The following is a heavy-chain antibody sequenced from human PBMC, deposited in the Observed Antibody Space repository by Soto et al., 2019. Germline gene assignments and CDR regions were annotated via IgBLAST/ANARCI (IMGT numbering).Heavy chain of an antibody. J-gene: IGHJ4*02. CDR1: GGTFSSYA. D-gene: IGHD3-9*01. V-gene: IGHV1-69*05. CDR3: ARGVLTGYYPTNFDY. Sequence: SVKVSCKASGGTFSSYAISWVRQAPGQGLEWMGGIIPIFGTANYAQKFQGRVTITTDKSTSTACMELSSLRSEDTAVYYCARGVLTGYYPTNFDYWGQGTLVTVSS. CDR2: IIPIFGTA.